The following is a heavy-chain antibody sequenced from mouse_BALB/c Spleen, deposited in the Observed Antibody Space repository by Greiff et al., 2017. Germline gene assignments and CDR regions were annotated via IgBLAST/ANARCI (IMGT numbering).Heavy chain of an antibody. CDR2: ISSGGST. D-gene: IGHD2-4*01. CDR3: ARVAYDYDEGGDY. J-gene: IGHJ2*01. Sequence: EVKLVESGGGLVKPGGSLKLSCAASGFTFSSYAMSWVRQTPEKRLEWVASISSGGSTYYPDSAKGRFTISRDNDRNILYLQMSSLRSKDTAMYYCARVAYDYDEGGDYWGQGTTLTVSS. CDR1: GFTFSSYA. V-gene: IGHV5-6-5*01.